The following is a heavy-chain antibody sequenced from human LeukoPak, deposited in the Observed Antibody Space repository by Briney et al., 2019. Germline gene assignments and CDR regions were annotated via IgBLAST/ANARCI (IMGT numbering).Heavy chain of an antibody. CDR3: AKDPGTGNDY. D-gene: IGHD3/OR15-3a*01. Sequence: GGSLRLSCAASGFTFSNYGMHWVRQAPGKGLEWVAVISYDGSNKYYADSVKGRFTISRGNSKNTLYLQMNSLRAGDTAVYYCAKDPGTGNDYWGQGTLVTVSS. V-gene: IGHV3-30*18. CDR2: ISYDGSNK. CDR1: GFTFSNYG. J-gene: IGHJ4*02.